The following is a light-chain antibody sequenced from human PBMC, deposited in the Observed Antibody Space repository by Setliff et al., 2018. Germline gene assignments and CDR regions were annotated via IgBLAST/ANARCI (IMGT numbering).Light chain of an antibody. V-gene: IGKV3-20*01. CDR1: QSVSSGF. CDR2: GAS. J-gene: IGKJ3*01. CDR3: QQYGTSPFA. Sequence: VLTQSPGTLSLSPGERATLSCRASQSVSSGFLAWYQQKPGQAPRLLIYGASYRATGIPDRFSGSGSGTDFTLTINRLEPEDFAVYYCQQYGTSPFAFGPGTKVDIK.